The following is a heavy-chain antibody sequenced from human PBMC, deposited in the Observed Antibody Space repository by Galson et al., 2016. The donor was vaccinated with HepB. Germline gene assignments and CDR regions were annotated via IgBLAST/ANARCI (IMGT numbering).Heavy chain of an antibody. CDR1: GFIFRSYG. J-gene: IGHJ4*02. CDR3: AKEAYSRGDY. CDR2: IRYDGSNK. Sequence: SLRLSCAASGFIFRSYGMHWVRQAPGKGLEWVAVIRYDGSNKYYADSVKGRFTISRDNSKNTLYLQMNSPRVEDTAMYYCAKEAYSRGDYWGQGTLVTVSS. D-gene: IGHD6-13*01. V-gene: IGHV3-33*06.